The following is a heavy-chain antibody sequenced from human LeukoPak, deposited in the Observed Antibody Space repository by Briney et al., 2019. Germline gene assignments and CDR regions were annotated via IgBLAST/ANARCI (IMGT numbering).Heavy chain of an antibody. D-gene: IGHD1/OR15-1a*01. CDR2: FSGSGGST. Sequence: GGSLRLSCAASGFTFSSYWMHWVRQAPGKGLEWVSGFSGSGGSTYYADSVKGRFTISRDNSKNTLYLQMNSLRAEDTAVYYCARAGNIRFDYWGQGTLVTVSS. CDR3: ARAGNIRFDY. CDR1: GFTFSSYW. V-gene: IGHV3-23*01. J-gene: IGHJ4*02.